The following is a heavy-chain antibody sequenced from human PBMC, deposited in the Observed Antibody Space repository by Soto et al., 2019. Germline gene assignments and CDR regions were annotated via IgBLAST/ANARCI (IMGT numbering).Heavy chain of an antibody. V-gene: IGHV1-46*01. CDR2: VNPSGGRT. J-gene: IGHJ4*02. CDR1: GYTFTSYY. Sequence: GASVKVSFKASGYTFTSYYMHWVRRAPGQGLEWMAMVNPSGGRTKYAQIFQGRVTLTRDTSTGTVDMELSSLTSEDTAIYYCARGPSCGGDCYLFDYWGQGTQVTVSS. D-gene: IGHD2-21*02. CDR3: ARGPSCGGDCYLFDY.